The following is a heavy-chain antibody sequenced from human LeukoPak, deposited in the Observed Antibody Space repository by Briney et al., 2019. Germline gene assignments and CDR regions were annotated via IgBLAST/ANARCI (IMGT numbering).Heavy chain of an antibody. CDR1: GYDLTSYW. CDR3: ARRAVAGTGGYYFDY. V-gene: IGHV5-51*01. J-gene: IGHJ4*02. Sequence: GESLKISCKGSGYDLTSYWIGWGRQMPGKGLEWMGIIYPGDSDTRYSPSFQGQVTISADKSISTAYLQWSSLKASDTAMYYCARRAVAGTGGYYFDYWGQGTLVTVSS. D-gene: IGHD6-19*01. CDR2: IYPGDSDT.